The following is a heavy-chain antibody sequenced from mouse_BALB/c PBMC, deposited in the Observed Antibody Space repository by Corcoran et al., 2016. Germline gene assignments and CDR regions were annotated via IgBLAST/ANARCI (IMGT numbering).Heavy chain of an antibody. CDR2: INTYTGEP. CDR3: ARGSYYGNHMDY. D-gene: IGHD2-10*01. J-gene: IGHJ4*01. CDR1: GYTFTNYG. V-gene: IGHV9-3-1*01. Sequence: QIQLVQSGPELKKPGETVKISCKASGYTFTNYGMNWVKQVPGKGLKWMGWINTYTGEPTYADDFKGRFAFSLETSASTAYLQINNLKNEDTATYFCARGSYYGNHMDYWGQGTSVTVSS.